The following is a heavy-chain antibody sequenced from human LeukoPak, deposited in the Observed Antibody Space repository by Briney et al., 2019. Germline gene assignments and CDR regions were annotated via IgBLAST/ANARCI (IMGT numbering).Heavy chain of an antibody. CDR2: INHSGST. D-gene: IGHD3-10*01. V-gene: IGHV4-34*01. Sequence: SETLSLTCAVYGGSFSGYYWSWIRQPPGKGLEWIGEINHSGSTNYNPSLKSRVTISVDTSKNQFSLKLSSVTAADTAVYYCARGGMGFGELLYADYWGQGTLVTVSS. CDR1: GGSFSGYY. J-gene: IGHJ4*02. CDR3: ARGGMGFGELLYADY.